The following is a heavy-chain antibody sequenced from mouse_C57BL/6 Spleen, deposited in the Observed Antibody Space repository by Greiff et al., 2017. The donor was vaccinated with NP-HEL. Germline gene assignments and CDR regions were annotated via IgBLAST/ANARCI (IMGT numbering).Heavy chain of an antibody. D-gene: IGHD2-4*01. J-gene: IGHJ3*01. CDR3: ARDDYDGFAY. Sequence: EVQLVESGGGLAKPGGSLKLSCAASGFTFSSYAMSWVRQTPEKRLEWVATISVGGSYTYYPDNVKGRFTISRDNAKNNLYLQMGHLKSEDTAMYYCARDDYDGFAYWGQGTLVTVSA. CDR2: ISVGGSYT. CDR1: GFTFSSYA. V-gene: IGHV5-4*01.